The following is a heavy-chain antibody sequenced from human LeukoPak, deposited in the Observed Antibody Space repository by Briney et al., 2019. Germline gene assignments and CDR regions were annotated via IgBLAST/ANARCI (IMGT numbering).Heavy chain of an antibody. CDR3: ANLPRGDY. J-gene: IGHJ4*02. CDR2: IYSGGST. D-gene: IGHD3-10*01. Sequence: GGSLRLSCAASGLTVSSTYMTWVRQAPGKGLEWVSIIYSGGSTYYADSVKGRFTISRDNSKNTLYLQMNSLRVEDTAVYYFANLPRGDYWGQGTLVTVSS. CDR1: GLTVSSTY. V-gene: IGHV3-53*01.